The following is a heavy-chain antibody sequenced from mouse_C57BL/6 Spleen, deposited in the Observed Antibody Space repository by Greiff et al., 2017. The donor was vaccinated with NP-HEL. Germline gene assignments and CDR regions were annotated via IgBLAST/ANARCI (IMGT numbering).Heavy chain of an antibody. CDR1: GFTFSSYG. J-gene: IGHJ1*03. CDR2: ISSGGSYT. Sequence: EVKLVEEGGDLVKPGGSLKLSCAASGFTFSSYGMSWVRQTPDKRLEWVATISSGGSYTYYPDSVKGRFTISRDNAKNTLYLQMSSLKSEDTAMYYCARQPWYFDVWGTGTTVTVSS. V-gene: IGHV5-6*01. CDR3: ARQPWYFDV.